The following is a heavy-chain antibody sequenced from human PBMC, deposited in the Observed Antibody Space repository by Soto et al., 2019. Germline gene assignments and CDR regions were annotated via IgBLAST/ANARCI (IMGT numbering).Heavy chain of an antibody. CDR1: GFTFTSSA. CDR3: AARPLYGSGSYIEGDY. CDR2: IVVGSGNT. Sequence: QMQLVQSGPEVKKPGTSVKVSCKASGFTFTSSAMQWVRQARGQRLEWIGWIVVGSGNTNYAQKFQERVTSTRDMSTSTAYMELSRLRSEDTAVYYCAARPLYGSGSYIEGDYWGQGTLVTVSS. D-gene: IGHD3-10*01. V-gene: IGHV1-58*02. J-gene: IGHJ4*02.